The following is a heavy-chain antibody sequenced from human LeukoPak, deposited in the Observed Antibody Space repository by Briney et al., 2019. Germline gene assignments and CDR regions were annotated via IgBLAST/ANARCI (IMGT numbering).Heavy chain of an antibody. V-gene: IGHV1-2*02. J-gene: IGHJ6*03. CDR1: GYTFTGYY. CDR3: ARFDYGEYYYYYMDV. Sequence: ASVTVSCKASGYTFTGYYMHWVRQAPGQGLEWMGWINPNSGGTNYAQKFQGRVTMTRDTSISTAYMELSRLRAEDTAVYYCARFDYGEYYYYYMDVWGKGTTVTVSS. D-gene: IGHD4-17*01. CDR2: INPNSGGT.